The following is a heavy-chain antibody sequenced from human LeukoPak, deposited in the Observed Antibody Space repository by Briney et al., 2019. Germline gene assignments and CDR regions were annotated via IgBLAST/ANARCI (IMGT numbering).Heavy chain of an antibody. J-gene: IGHJ3*02. CDR2: ISGSGGST. Sequence: GGSLRLSCAASGFTFSSYAMSWVRQAPGKGLEWVSAISGSGGSTYYADSVKGRFTISRDNSKNTLYLQMNSLRAEDTAVYYCAKDSHSSSWYHDAFDIWGQGTMVTVSS. D-gene: IGHD6-13*01. V-gene: IGHV3-23*01. CDR3: AKDSHSSSWYHDAFDI. CDR1: GFTFSSYA.